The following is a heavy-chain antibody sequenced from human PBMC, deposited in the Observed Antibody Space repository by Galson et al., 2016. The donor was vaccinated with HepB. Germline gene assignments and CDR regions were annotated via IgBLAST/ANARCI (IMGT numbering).Heavy chain of an antibody. CDR1: GFTFSDSY. D-gene: IGHD2-21*02. CDR3: ARDRGSYCGGDCSDYYFDY. J-gene: IGHJ4*02. CDR2: ISVTSTYT. V-gene: IGHV3-11*06. Sequence: SLRLSCAASGFTFSDSYMSWIRQAPGTGLEWVSYISVTSTYTTSADSVNGRFTVSRDNAKNSLYLQMNTLRAEDTAIYYCARDRGSYCGGDCSDYYFDYWGQGTLVTVSS.